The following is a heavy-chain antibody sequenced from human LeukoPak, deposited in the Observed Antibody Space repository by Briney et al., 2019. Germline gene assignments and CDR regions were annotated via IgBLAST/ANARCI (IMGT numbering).Heavy chain of an antibody. Sequence: PSQTLSLTCTVSGGSVSSYYWSWIRQPPGKGLEWIGYIYYSGSTNYNPSLKSRVTISVDTSKNQFSLKLSSVTAADTAVYYCATSPSYCSGGSCYSVWGQGTLVTVSS. CDR2: IYYSGST. CDR1: GGSVSSYY. CDR3: ATSPSYCSGGSCYSV. V-gene: IGHV4-59*08. D-gene: IGHD2-15*01. J-gene: IGHJ4*02.